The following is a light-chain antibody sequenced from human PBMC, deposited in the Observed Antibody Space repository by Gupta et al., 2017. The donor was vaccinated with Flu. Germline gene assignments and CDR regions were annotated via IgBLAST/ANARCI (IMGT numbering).Light chain of an antibody. CDR2: DDG. J-gene: IGLJ1*01. CDR1: NIGGKA. V-gene: IGLV3-21*02. Sequence: SYVLTQPPSVSVAPGQTARTTCGGNNIGGKAVHWYQQKPGQAPVLVVYDDGGRPSGIPERFAGSNSGNTATLTITGVEAGDDADYYCQVWDSSNDHYVFGGGTKVTVL. CDR3: QVWDSSNDHYV.